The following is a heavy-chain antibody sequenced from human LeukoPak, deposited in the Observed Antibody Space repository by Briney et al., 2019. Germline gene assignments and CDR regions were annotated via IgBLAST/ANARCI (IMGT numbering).Heavy chain of an antibody. V-gene: IGHV1-69*13. J-gene: IGHJ5*02. CDR2: IIPIFGTA. CDR1: GGTFSSYA. Sequence: GASVKVSCKASGGTFSSYAISWVRQAPGQGLEWMGGIIPIFGTANYAQKFQGRVTITADESTSTAYMELSGRRCEDTAVYYCARAHIVLVPGAPWNWFDPGGQGTLVTVS. D-gene: IGHD2-2*01. CDR3: ARAHIVLVPGAPWNWFDP.